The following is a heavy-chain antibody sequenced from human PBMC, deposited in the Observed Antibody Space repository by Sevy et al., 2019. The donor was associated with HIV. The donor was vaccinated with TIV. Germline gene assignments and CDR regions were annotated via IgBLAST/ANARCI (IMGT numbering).Heavy chain of an antibody. D-gene: IGHD5-12*01. CDR1: GFTFTSYW. CDR2: IKQDGSEK. Sequence: GGSLRLSCAASGFTFTSYWMSWVRQAPGKGLEWVANIKQDGSEKYYVDSVKGRFTISRDNAKNSLYLQMNSLRAEDTAVYYCARERDGYNYDLDYWGQGTLVTVSS. J-gene: IGHJ4*02. CDR3: ARERDGYNYDLDY. V-gene: IGHV3-7*01.